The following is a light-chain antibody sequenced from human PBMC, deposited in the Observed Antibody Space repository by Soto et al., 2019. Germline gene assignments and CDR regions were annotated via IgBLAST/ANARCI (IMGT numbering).Light chain of an antibody. CDR1: QSVSSY. Sequence: DMVLTQSPATLSLSPGERATLSCRASQSVSSYLAWYQQKPGQAPRLLIYHASARATGIPARFSGSGSGTEFTLIIGSLQSEDFAVYYCQQYNNWPLITFGQGTRLEIK. V-gene: IGKV3-15*01. CDR2: HAS. J-gene: IGKJ5*01. CDR3: QQYNNWPLIT.